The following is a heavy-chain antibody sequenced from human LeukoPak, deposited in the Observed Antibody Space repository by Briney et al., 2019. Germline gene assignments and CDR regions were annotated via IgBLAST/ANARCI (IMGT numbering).Heavy chain of an antibody. CDR1: GFTFRNHW. CDR3: ARDKIVGATYFDY. V-gene: IGHV3-7*01. D-gene: IGHD1-26*01. CDR2: IRQDGSEI. J-gene: IGHJ4*02. Sequence: GGSLRLSCAASGFTFRNHWMSWVREAPGKGLEWVANIRQDGSEIYYVDSVKGRFTISRDNAKNSLFLQMNSLRAEDTAVYYCARDKIVGATYFDYWGQGTLVTVSP.